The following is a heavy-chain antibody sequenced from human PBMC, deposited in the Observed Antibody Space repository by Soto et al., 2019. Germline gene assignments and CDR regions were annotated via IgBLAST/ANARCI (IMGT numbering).Heavy chain of an antibody. CDR1: GDSVSSNSAA. CDR3: ARDFARGSGHNWNYWPPSFDY. J-gene: IGHJ4*02. V-gene: IGHV6-1*01. D-gene: IGHD1-7*01. Sequence: SQTLSLTCAISGDSVSSNSAAWNWIRQSPSRGLEWLGRTYYRSKWASDYAVFVKSRITTNPITSRNQFSLQLNSVTPEDTAVYYCARDFARGSGHNWNYWPPSFDYRGQGTLGTGS. CDR2: TYYRSKWAS.